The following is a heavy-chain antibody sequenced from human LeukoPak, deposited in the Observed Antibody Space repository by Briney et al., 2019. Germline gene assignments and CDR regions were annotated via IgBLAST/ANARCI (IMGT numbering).Heavy chain of an antibody. J-gene: IGHJ4*02. CDR2: IKSKTDGGTT. CDR1: GFTFSDYY. V-gene: IGHV3-15*01. Sequence: GGSLRLSCAASGFTFSDYYMSWIRQAPGKGLEWVGRIKSKTDGGTTDYAVPVKGRFTISRDDSKNTLYLQMNSLKTEDAAVYYCTTDFSSAVADTFDYWGQGTLVTVSS. CDR3: TTDFSSAVADTFDY. D-gene: IGHD6-19*01.